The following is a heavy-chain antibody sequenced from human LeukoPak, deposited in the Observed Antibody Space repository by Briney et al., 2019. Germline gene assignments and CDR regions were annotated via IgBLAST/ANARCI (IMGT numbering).Heavy chain of an antibody. CDR2: IIPIFGTA. CDR3: AREPGSYFDY. Sequence: ASVKVSCKAPGGTFSSYAISWVRQAPGQGLEWMGGIIPIFGTANYAQKFQGRVTITADESTSTAYMELSSLRSEDTAVYYCAREPGSYFDYWGQGTLVTVSS. V-gene: IGHV1-69*13. J-gene: IGHJ4*02. CDR1: GGTFSSYA.